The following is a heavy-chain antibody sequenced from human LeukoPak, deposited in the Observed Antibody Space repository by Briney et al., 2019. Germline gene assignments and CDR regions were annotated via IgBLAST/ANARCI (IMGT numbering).Heavy chain of an antibody. V-gene: IGHV3-48*03. CDR3: ARDLMPYVDPEYFDH. CDR2: ISSGGTTI. J-gene: IGHJ4*02. CDR1: GFTFSNFA. D-gene: IGHD3-9*01. Sequence: GGSLRLSCEASGFTFSNFAMNWVRQAPGKGLGWISFISSGGTTISYAESVRGRFTIPRDNARNSLFLQMNSLRVEDTAVYYCARDLMPYVDPEYFDHWGQGTLVTVSS.